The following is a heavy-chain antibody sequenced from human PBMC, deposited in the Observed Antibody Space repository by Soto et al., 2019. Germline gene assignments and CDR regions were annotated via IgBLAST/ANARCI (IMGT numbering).Heavy chain of an antibody. CDR3: ARDRWGSDIDY. CDR2: IYYSGST. J-gene: IGHJ4*02. V-gene: IGHV4-30-4*01. Sequence: VQLQESGPGLVKPSQTLSLTCTVSGGSISSGDYYWSWLRQPPGKGLEWIGYIYYSGSTYYNPSLKSRVTISVDTSKKQFSLKLSSVTAADTAGYYCARDRWGSDIDYWGQGTLVTVSS. D-gene: IGHD6-25*01. CDR1: GGSISSGDYY.